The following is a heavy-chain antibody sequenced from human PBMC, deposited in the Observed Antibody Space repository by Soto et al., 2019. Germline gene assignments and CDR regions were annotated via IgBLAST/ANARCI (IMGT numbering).Heavy chain of an antibody. CDR2: ISSSSSYT. CDR3: AVTGYGDYGMDV. V-gene: IGHV3-11*06. CDR1: GFTFSDYY. J-gene: IGHJ6*02. D-gene: IGHD4-17*01. Sequence: QVQLVESGGGLVKPGGSLRLSCAASGFTFSDYYMSWIRQAPGKGLEWVSYISSSSSYTNYADSVKGRFTISRDNAKNSLYLQMNSLRAEDAAVYYCAVTGYGDYGMDVWGQGTTVTVSS.